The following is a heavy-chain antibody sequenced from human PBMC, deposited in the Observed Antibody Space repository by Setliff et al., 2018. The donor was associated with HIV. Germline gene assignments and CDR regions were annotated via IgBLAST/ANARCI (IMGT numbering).Heavy chain of an antibody. V-gene: IGHV5-51*01. CDR2: IYPGDSDT. J-gene: IGHJ5*02. D-gene: IGHD3-10*01. CDR3: ARHGAEYYGSGSYYNL. Sequence: GESLKISCQSSGYSFSSNWIAWVRQMPGEGLEWMGIIYPGDSDTRYSPSLQGQVSISVDMSLNTAYLQWRSLKASDTAMYYCARHGAEYYGSGSYYNLWGQGTLVTVSS. CDR1: GYSFSSNW.